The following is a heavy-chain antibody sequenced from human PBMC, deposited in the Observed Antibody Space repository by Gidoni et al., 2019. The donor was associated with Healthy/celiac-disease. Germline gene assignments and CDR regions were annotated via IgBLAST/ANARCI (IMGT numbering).Heavy chain of an antibody. CDR2: IDPSDSYT. Sequence: EVQLVQSGAEVKKPGESLRISCKGSGDSFTSYGISWGRQMPGKGLEWMGRIDPSDSYTNYSPSFQGHVTISADKSISTAYLQWSSLKASDTAMYYCAKTPGRIAVAGRSDYYYYYMDVWGKGTTVTVSS. CDR3: AKTPGRIAVAGRSDYYYYYMDV. J-gene: IGHJ6*03. D-gene: IGHD6-19*01. CDR1: GDSFTSYG. V-gene: IGHV5-10-1*01.